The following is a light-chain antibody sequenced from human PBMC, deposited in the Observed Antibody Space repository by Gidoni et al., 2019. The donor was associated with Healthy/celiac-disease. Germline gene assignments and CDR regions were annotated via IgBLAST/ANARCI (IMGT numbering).Light chain of an antibody. CDR3: QAWDSSIL. V-gene: IGLV3-1*01. Sequence: SYELTQPPSVSVSPGQTASITCSGDKLGDKYACWYQQKPGQSPVLVIYQDSKRPSGIPERFSGSNSGNTATLTISGTHAMDEADYYCQAWDSSILFGGGTKLTVL. J-gene: IGLJ2*01. CDR1: KLGDKY. CDR2: QDS.